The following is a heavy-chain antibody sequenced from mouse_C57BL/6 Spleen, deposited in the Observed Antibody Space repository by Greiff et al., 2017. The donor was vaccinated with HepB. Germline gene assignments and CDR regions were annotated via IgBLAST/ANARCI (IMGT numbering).Heavy chain of an antibody. D-gene: IGHD2-5*01. V-gene: IGHV1-69*01. Sequence: QVQLQQPGAELVMPGASVKLSCKASGYTFTSYWMHWVKQRPGQGLEWIGEIDPSDSYTNYNQKFKGKSTLTVDKSSSTAYMQLSSLTSEDSAVYYCARGNSNYEGLFAYWGQGTLVTVSA. CDR1: GYTFTSYW. CDR2: IDPSDSYT. J-gene: IGHJ3*01. CDR3: ARGNSNYEGLFAY.